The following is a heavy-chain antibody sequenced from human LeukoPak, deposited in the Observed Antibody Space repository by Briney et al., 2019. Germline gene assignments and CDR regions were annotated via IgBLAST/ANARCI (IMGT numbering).Heavy chain of an antibody. D-gene: IGHD7-27*01. CDR2: IWSNGDGI. V-gene: IGHV3-48*01. CDR3: VGDRDWGFDY. Sequence: QPGGSLRLSCAGSRLTSSSYSMDWVRQAPGEGLEWISHIWSNGDGIWYADSMKGRFTIFRDTAKKSLYLQMNSLRVEDTAVYYCVGDRDWGFDYWGQGTMVTVS. CDR1: RLTSSSYS. J-gene: IGHJ4*02.